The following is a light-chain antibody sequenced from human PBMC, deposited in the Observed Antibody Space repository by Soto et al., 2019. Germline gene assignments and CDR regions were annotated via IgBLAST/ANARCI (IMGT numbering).Light chain of an antibody. V-gene: IGKV2D-29*02. CDR3: MQSTQLPPT. Sequence: DVVMTQTPLSLSVAPGQPASISCKSSQSLLHITGETFLFWYLQKPGQSPQLLIYEVSTRVSGVPDRFSGSGSGTDFTLEISRVETDDVGISYCMQSTQLPPTFGQGTRLVIE. J-gene: IGKJ5*01. CDR1: QSLLHITGETF. CDR2: EVS.